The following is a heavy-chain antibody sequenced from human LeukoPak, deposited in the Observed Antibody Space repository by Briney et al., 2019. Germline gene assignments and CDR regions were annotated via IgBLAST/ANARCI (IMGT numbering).Heavy chain of an antibody. D-gene: IGHD3-10*01. CDR1: GYTFSTYG. CDR3: ARDLYYYGSGSYYDVFDV. Sequence: EASVKVSCKASGYTFSTYGISWVRQAPGQGLEWMGWISAYKGNTYYAQKLQGRVTMTTDTSTSTAYMELRSLRSDDTAIYYCARDLYYYGSGSYYDVFDVWGQGAMVTDSS. CDR2: ISAYKGNT. V-gene: IGHV1-18*01. J-gene: IGHJ3*01.